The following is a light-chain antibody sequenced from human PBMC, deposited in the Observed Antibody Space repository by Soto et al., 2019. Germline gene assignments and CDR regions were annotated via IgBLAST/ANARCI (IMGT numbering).Light chain of an antibody. J-gene: IGKJ1*01. Sequence: DIQMTQSPSSLSASVGDSVAITCRASQSISSWLAWYQQKPGKAPKLLIYDASSLESGVPSRFSGSGSGTEFTLTISSLQPDDFATYYCQQYNSYSPTFGQGTTVDIK. V-gene: IGKV1-5*01. CDR2: DAS. CDR3: QQYNSYSPT. CDR1: QSISSW.